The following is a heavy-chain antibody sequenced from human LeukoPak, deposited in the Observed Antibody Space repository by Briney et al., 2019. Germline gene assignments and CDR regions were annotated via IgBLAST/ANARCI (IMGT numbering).Heavy chain of an antibody. CDR2: IKEDGSEK. J-gene: IGHJ6*02. CDR1: GFPFRNYW. CDR3: ARSGSGIYYYYYGTDV. V-gene: IGHV3-7*04. Sequence: QPWGSLRLPCATSGFPFRNYWMTWVRQAPGKGLKWGANIKEDGSEKYYVDSVKGRFTISRDNAKNSLYLQMNSLRAEDTAVFYCARSGSGIYYYYYGTDVWGQGTTVTVSS. D-gene: IGHD1-26*01.